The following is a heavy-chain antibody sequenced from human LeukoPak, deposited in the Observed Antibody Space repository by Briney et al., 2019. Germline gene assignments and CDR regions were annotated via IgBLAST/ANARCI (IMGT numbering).Heavy chain of an antibody. CDR1: GYTFTGYY. CDR2: INPNSGGT. J-gene: IGHJ4*02. V-gene: IGHV1-2*02. D-gene: IGHD5-12*01. Sequence: ASVKVSCKASGYTFTGYYMHWVRQAPGQGLEWMGWINPNSGGTNYAQKFQGRVTVTRDTSISTAYMELSRLRSDDTAVYYCARGLPPNIVATTGDYWGQGTLVTVSS. CDR3: ARGLPPNIVATTGDY.